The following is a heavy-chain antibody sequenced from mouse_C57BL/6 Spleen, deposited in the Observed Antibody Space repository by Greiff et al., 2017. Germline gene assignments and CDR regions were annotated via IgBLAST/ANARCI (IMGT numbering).Heavy chain of an antibody. D-gene: IGHD2-3*01. Sequence: EVMLVESGGGLVKPGGSLKLSCAASGFTFSSYAMSWVRQTPEKRLEWVATISDGGSYTYYPDNVKGRFTISRDNAKNNLYLQMSHLKSEDTAMYYCARDGYYAPYAMDYWGQGTSVTVSS. V-gene: IGHV5-4*01. CDR1: GFTFSSYA. CDR3: ARDGYYAPYAMDY. J-gene: IGHJ4*01. CDR2: ISDGGSYT.